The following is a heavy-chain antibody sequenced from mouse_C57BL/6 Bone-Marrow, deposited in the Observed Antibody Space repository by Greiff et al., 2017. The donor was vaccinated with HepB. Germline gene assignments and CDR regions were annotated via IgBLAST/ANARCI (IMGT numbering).Heavy chain of an antibody. CDR3: TRGGSTMVTTGFAY. CDR2: ISSGGDYI. D-gene: IGHD2-2*01. Sequence: EVKVVESGEGLVKPGGSLKLSCAASGFTFSSYAMSWVRQTPEKRLEWVAYISSGGDYIYYADTVKGRFTISRDNARNTLYLQMSSLKSEDTAMYYCTRGGSTMVTTGFAYWGQGTLVTVSA. CDR1: GFTFSSYA. V-gene: IGHV5-9-1*02. J-gene: IGHJ3*01.